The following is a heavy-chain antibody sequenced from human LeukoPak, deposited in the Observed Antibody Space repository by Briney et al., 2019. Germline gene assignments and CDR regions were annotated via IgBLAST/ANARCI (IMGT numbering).Heavy chain of an antibody. J-gene: IGHJ4*02. Sequence: GSLRLSCAASGFTFSNAWMSWVRQAPGKGLEWVGRIKSKTDGGTTDYAAPVKGRFTISRDDSKNTLYLQMNSLKTEDTAVYYCTTDNGYDSSGYYYGWGQGTLVTVSS. CDR1: GFTFSNAW. CDR2: IKSKTDGGTT. CDR3: TTDNGYDSSGYYYG. D-gene: IGHD3-22*01. V-gene: IGHV3-15*01.